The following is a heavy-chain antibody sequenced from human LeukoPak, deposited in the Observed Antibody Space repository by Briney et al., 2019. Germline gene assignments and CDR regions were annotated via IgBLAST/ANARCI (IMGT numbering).Heavy chain of an antibody. Sequence: HHGESLKISCAASGFTFSSYWMHWVRQAPGKGLVWVSRIKTGGSSTNYADSVKDRFTISRDNAKNILYLQMNSLRAEDTGVYYCAREVVSGQLWGQGTLVTVSS. CDR2: IKTGGSST. J-gene: IGHJ4*02. CDR1: GFTFSSYW. D-gene: IGHD1-1*01. CDR3: AREVVSGQL. V-gene: IGHV3-74*01.